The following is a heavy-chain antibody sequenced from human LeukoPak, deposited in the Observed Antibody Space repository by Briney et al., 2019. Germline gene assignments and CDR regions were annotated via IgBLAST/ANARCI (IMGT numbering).Heavy chain of an antibody. V-gene: IGHV3-64*01. Sequence: GGSLRLSCAASGFTFSSYAMHWVRQAPGKGLEYVSAISSNGGSTYYANSVKGRFTISRDNSKNTLYLQMGSLRAEDTAVYYCAREVVLRYYYYGMDVWGQGTTVTVSS. CDR1: GFTFSSYA. CDR2: ISSNGGST. J-gene: IGHJ6*02. CDR3: AREVVLRYYYYGMDV. D-gene: IGHD2-15*01.